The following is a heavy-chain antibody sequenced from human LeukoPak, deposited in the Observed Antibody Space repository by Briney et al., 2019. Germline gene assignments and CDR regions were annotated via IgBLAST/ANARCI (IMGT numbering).Heavy chain of an antibody. D-gene: IGHD3-10*01. CDR3: AKDDYGSGSILPIFDY. J-gene: IGHJ4*02. CDR2: LSGSGGST. CDR1: GFTFSSYA. V-gene: IGHV3-23*01. Sequence: PGGSLRLSCAASGFTFSSYAMSWVRQAPGKGLEWVSALSGSGGSTYYADSVKGRFTISRDNSKNTLYLQMNSLRAEDTAVYYCAKDDYGSGSILPIFDYWGQGTLVTVSS.